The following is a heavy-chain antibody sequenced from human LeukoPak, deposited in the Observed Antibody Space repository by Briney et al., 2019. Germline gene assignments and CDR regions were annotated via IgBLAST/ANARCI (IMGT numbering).Heavy chain of an antibody. V-gene: IGHV4-39*07. CDR3: ARSRGATRAFYFDY. CDR2: IYYSGST. CDR1: GGSISSSSYY. D-gene: IGHD1-26*01. Sequence: SETLSLTCTVSGGSISSSSYYWGWIRQPPGKGLEWIGSIYYSGSTYYHPSLKSRVTISVDTSKNQFSLKLSSVTAADTAVYYCARSRGATRAFYFDYWGQGTLVTVSS. J-gene: IGHJ4*02.